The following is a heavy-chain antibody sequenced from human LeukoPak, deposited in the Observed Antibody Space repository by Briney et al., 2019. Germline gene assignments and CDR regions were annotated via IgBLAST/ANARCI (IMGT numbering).Heavy chain of an antibody. J-gene: IGHJ6*02. Sequence: PSETLSLTCAVYGGSFSGYYWSWICQPPGKGLEWIGEINHIGSTNYNPSLNNRVTISVDTSKNQFSLKLSSVTAADTAVYYCARGYMVRGVIIWTPYYYYGMDVWGQGTTVTVSS. CDR3: ARGYMVRGVIIWTPYYYYGMDV. CDR1: GGSFSGYY. V-gene: IGHV4-34*01. CDR2: INHIGST. D-gene: IGHD3-10*01.